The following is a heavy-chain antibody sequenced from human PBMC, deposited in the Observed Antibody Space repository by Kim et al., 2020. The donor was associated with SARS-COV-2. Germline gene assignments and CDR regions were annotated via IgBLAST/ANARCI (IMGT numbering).Heavy chain of an antibody. CDR3: ARESHPQGMIVVVPRRYYYGMDV. Sequence: GGSLRLSCAASGFTFSSYEMNWVRQAPGKGLEWVSYISSIGSTIYYADSVKGRFTISRDNAKNSLYLQMNSLRAEDTAVYYCARESHPQGMIVVVPRRYYYGMDVWGQGTTVTVSS. J-gene: IGHJ6*02. CDR1: GFTFSSYE. D-gene: IGHD3-22*01. V-gene: IGHV3-48*03. CDR2: ISSIGSTI.